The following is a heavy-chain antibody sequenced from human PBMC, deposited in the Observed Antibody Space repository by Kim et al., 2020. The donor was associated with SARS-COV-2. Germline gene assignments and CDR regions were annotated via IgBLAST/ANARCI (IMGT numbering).Heavy chain of an antibody. V-gene: IGHV3-7*01. D-gene: IGHD2-15*01. Sequence: KYYKESLKGRFTISKDNAKNSLYLQMDSLRAYDTAVYYCARGQGYWPFDYWGQGTLVTVSS. J-gene: IGHJ4*02. CDR2: K. CDR3: ARGQGYWPFDY.